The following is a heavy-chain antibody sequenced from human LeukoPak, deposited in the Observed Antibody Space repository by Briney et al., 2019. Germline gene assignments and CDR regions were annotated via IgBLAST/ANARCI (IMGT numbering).Heavy chain of an antibody. D-gene: IGHD3-10*01. CDR3: AREFGGSASGAGY. CDR1: GFTFSFYS. V-gene: IGHV3-21*01. Sequence: GGSLRLSCAASGFTFSFYSMNWVRQAPGKGLEWVSSMSVSSGLIYYADSVEGRFTVSRDNAKNSLYLQMNSLRAEDTAVYYCAREFGGSASGAGYWGQGTLVTVSS. CDR2: MSVSSGLI. J-gene: IGHJ4*02.